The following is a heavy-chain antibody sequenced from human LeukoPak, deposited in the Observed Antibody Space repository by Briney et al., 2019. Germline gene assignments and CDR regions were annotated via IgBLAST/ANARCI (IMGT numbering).Heavy chain of an antibody. Sequence: ASVKVSCKASGYTFTSNDMHWVRQAPGQGLEWMGIINPSGGSTSYAQKFQGRVTMTRDTSTSTVYMQRSSLRSEDTAVYYCARGTYRSLYSSGWSRGGTDYWGQGTLVTVSS. CDR1: GYTFTSND. V-gene: IGHV1-46*01. CDR3: ARGTYRSLYSSGWSRGGTDY. J-gene: IGHJ4*02. D-gene: IGHD6-19*01. CDR2: INPSGGST.